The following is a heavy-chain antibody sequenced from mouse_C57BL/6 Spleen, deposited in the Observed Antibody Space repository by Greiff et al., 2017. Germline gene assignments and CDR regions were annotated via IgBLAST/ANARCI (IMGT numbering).Heavy chain of an antibody. Sequence: VQLQQSGAELVRPGASVKLSCTASGFNIKDYYMHWVKQRPEQGLEWIGRIDPEDGDTEYAPKFQGKATMTADTSSNTASLQLSSLTSEDTAVYYCTKGYYYGSSYAWFAYWGQGTLVTVSA. CDR1: GFNIKDYY. D-gene: IGHD1-1*01. V-gene: IGHV14-1*01. CDR2: IDPEDGDT. J-gene: IGHJ3*01. CDR3: TKGYYYGSSYAWFAY.